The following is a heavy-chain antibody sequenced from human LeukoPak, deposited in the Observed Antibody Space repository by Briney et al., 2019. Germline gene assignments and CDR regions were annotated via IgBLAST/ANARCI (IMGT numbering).Heavy chain of an antibody. V-gene: IGHV4-59*01. CDR3: ARGAMTTVTD. CDR2: IYYSGSS. J-gene: IGHJ4*02. CDR1: GGSISSYY. D-gene: IGHD4-17*01. Sequence: PSETLSLTCTVSGGSISSYYWSWIRQPPGKGLEWIGYIYYSGSSNYNPSLKSRVTISVDTSKNQFSLKLSSVTAADTAVYYCARGAMTTVTDWGQGTLVTVSS.